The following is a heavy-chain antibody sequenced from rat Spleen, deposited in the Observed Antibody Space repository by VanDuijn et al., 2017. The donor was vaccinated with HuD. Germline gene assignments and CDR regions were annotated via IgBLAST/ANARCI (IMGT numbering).Heavy chain of an antibody. Sequence: EVQLVESGGGLVQPGRSLKLSCVASGFTFNNYWMTWIRQAPGKGLEWVASITNTGGSTYYPDSVKGRFTISRDNAKSTLYLQMNSLRSEDTATYYCTTHASYSTYSPFVYWGQGTLVTVSS. CDR1: GFTFNNYW. D-gene: IGHD1-2*01. V-gene: IGHV5-31*01. CDR2: ITNTGGST. CDR3: TTHASYSTYSPFVY. J-gene: IGHJ3*01.